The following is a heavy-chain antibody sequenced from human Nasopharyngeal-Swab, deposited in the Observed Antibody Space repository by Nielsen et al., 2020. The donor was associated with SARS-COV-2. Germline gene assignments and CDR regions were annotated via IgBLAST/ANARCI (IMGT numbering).Heavy chain of an antibody. CDR3: ARGVSTYDSSGYPRSYYYYGMDV. CDR2: IGTAGDT. V-gene: IGHV3-13*04. J-gene: IGHJ6*02. Sequence: LSLTCAASGFTFSSYDMHWVRQATGKGLEWVSAIGTAGDTYYPGSVKGRFTISRENAKNSSYLQMNSLRAGDTAVYYCARGVSTYDSSGYPRSYYYYGMDVWGQGTTVTVSS. D-gene: IGHD3-22*01. CDR1: GFTFSSYD.